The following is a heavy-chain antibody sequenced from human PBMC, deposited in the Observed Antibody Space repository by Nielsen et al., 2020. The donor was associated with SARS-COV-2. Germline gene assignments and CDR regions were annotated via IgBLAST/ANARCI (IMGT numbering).Heavy chain of an antibody. J-gene: IGHJ3*02. D-gene: IGHD3-3*01. CDR1: GYSFTSYW. CDR2: IYPGDSDT. Sequence: GGSLRLSCKGSGYSFTSYWIGWVRQMPGKGLEWMGIIYPGDSDTRYSPSFQGQVTISADKSISTAYLQWSSLKASDTAMYYCARSLYDFWSGYYRAFDIWGQGTMVTVSS. V-gene: IGHV5-51*01. CDR3: ARSLYDFWSGYYRAFDI.